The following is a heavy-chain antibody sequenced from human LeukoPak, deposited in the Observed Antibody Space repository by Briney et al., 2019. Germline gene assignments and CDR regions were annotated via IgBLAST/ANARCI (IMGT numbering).Heavy chain of an antibody. D-gene: IGHD2-2*01. V-gene: IGHV4-34*01. CDR2: INHSGST. Sequence: SETLSLTCAVYGGSFSGCYWSWIRQPPGKGLEWIGEINHSGSTNYNPSLKSRVTISVDTSKNQFSLKLSSVTAADTAVYYCARLGVVPAAIPWGQGTLVTVSS. J-gene: IGHJ5*02. CDR3: ARLGVVPAAIP. CDR1: GGSFSGCY.